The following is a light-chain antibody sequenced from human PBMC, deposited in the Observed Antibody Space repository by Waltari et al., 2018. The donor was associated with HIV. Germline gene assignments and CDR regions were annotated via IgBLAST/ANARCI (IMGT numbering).Light chain of an antibody. CDR3: SSYTSRNTRV. Sequence: QSALTQPASVSGSPGQSITISCTGTTSDVGGYKYVSWYQQHPDKAPKLVVYEVSNRPAGISIRSSGSKSGNTASRTISGLQAEDEADYYCSSYTSRNTRVFGTGTKVTVL. V-gene: IGLV2-14*01. CDR2: EVS. CDR1: TSDVGGYKY. J-gene: IGLJ1*01.